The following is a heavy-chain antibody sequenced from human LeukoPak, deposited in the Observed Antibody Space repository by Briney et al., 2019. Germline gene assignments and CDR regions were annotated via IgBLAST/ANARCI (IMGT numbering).Heavy chain of an antibody. D-gene: IGHD3-16*01. Sequence: ASVKVSCKASGYTFTSYYMHWVRQAPGQGLEWMGIINPSGGSTSYAQKFQGRVTKTRDTPTSTVYMELSSLRSEDTAVYYCARSVRGTNDYWGQGTLVTVSS. J-gene: IGHJ4*02. CDR1: GYTFTSYY. CDR2: INPSGGST. CDR3: ARSVRGTNDY. V-gene: IGHV1-46*01.